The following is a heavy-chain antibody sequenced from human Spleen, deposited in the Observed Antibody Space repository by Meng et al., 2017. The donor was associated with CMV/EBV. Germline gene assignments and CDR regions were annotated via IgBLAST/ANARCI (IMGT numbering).Heavy chain of an antibody. CDR3: ARGKFEGWFDP. CDR1: GGSFSGYY. J-gene: IGHJ5*02. V-gene: IGHV4-34*01. CDR2: INHSGST. Sequence: QVQLQKGGAALLKPSETLSLTCAVYGGSFSGYYGSWIRQPPGKGLEWIGEINHSGSTNYNPSLKSRVTISVDTAKNQFSLKLSSVTAADTAVYYCARGKFEGWFDPWGQGTLVTVSS. D-gene: IGHD3-16*01.